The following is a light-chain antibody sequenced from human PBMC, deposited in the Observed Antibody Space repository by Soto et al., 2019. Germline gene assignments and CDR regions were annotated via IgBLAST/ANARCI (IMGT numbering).Light chain of an antibody. J-gene: IGKJ5*01. CDR1: QSVSAY. Sequence: EIVLTQSPATLSLSPGERATVSCRASQSVSAYLAWYQQKPGQAPRLLIYDASNRATGIPGRFSGSGSGTDFTLTISCLQSEDFATYYCQQYYSYPQITFGQGTRLEIK. CDR3: QQYYSYPQIT. V-gene: IGKV3-11*01. CDR2: DAS.